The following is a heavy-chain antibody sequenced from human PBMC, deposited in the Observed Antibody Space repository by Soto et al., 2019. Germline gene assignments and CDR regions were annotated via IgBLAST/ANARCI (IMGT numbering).Heavy chain of an antibody. Sequence: ASVKVSCKASGYTFTSYGISWVRQAPGQGLEWMGWISAYNGNTNYAQKLQGRVTMTTDTSTSTAYMELRSLRSDDTAVYYCARERKAARPRGYYYYYGMDVWGQGTTVTAP. CDR1: GYTFTSYG. CDR2: ISAYNGNT. V-gene: IGHV1-18*04. J-gene: IGHJ6*02. D-gene: IGHD6-6*01. CDR3: ARERKAARPRGYYYYYGMDV.